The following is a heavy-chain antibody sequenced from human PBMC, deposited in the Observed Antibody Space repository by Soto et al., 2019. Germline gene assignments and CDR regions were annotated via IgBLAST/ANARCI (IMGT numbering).Heavy chain of an antibody. D-gene: IGHD6-19*01. V-gene: IGHV3-23*01. J-gene: IGHJ4*02. Sequence: PWAAAGCRFVNYAMNCVRQAPGKGLGWVSGLSGSGTSTYYADSVKGRFTISRDNSRDTLFLQMNSLTADDTAVYYCAKATTNGGWFNPFDSWGQGALVTVSS. CDR1: GCRFVNYA. CDR3: AKATTNGGWFNPFDS. CDR2: LSGSGTST.